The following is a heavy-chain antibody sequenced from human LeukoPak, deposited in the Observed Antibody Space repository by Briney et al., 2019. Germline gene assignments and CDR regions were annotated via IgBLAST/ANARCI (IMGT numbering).Heavy chain of an antibody. CDR3: AKHPTYYYDSSGKREYFQH. Sequence: PGASLRLSCAASGFTFSSYAMSWVRQAPGKGLEWVSAISGSGGSTYYADSVKGRFTISRDNSKNTLYLQMNSLRAEDTAVYYCAKHPTYYYDSSGKREYFQHWGQGTLVTVSS. CDR1: GFTFSSYA. D-gene: IGHD3-22*01. J-gene: IGHJ1*01. CDR2: ISGSGGST. V-gene: IGHV3-23*01.